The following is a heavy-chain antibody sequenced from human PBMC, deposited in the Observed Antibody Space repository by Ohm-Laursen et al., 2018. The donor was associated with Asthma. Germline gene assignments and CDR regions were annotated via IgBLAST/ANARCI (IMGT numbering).Heavy chain of an antibody. V-gene: IGHV3-30*18. CDR3: AKEVDTAMVTHYYYGMDI. D-gene: IGHD5-18*01. CDR2: ISYDGSNK. CDR1: GFTFSSYG. Sequence: SLRLSCTASGFTFSSYGMHWVRQAPGKGLEWVAVISYDGSNKYYADSVKGRFTISRDNSKNTLYLQMSSLRAEDTAVYYCAKEVDTAMVTHYYYGMDIWGQGTTVTVSS. J-gene: IGHJ6*02.